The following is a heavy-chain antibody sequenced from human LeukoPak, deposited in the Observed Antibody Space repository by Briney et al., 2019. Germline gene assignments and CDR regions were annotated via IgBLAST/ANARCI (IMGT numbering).Heavy chain of an antibody. D-gene: IGHD2-2*01. CDR2: ISGSGGST. CDR3: AKRSADRIRYCSSTSCPYGHFDY. CDR1: GFTFSSYA. V-gene: IGHV3-23*01. Sequence: GSLRLSCAASGFTFSSYAMSWVRQAPGKGLEWVSAISGSGGSTYYADSVKGRFTISRDNSKNTLYLQMNSLRAEDTAVYYCAKRSADRIRYCSSTSCPYGHFDYWGQGTLVTVSS. J-gene: IGHJ4*02.